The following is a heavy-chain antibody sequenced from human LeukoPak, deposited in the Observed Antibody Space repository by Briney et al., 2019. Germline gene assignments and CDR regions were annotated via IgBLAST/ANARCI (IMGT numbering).Heavy chain of an antibody. CDR1: GYTFTGYY. D-gene: IGHD1-26*01. V-gene: IGHV1-2*02. CDR2: INPDSGGT. CDR3: AGAGYSGNYYYYFDF. J-gene: IGHJ4*02. Sequence: GASVKVSCKASGYTFTGYYMHWVRQAPGQGLEWVGWINPDSGGTNYAQKFQGRVTMTRDTSTSTVYMQLSRLRSDDTAVYYCAGAGYSGNYYYYFDFWGQGTWSPSPQ.